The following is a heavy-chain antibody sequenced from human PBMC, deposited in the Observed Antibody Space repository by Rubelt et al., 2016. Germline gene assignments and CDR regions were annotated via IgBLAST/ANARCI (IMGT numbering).Heavy chain of an antibody. CDR1: GGSFSGYY. J-gene: IGHJ5*02. D-gene: IGHD6-13*01. Sequence: QVQLQQWGAGLLKPSETLSLTCAVYGGSFSGYYWSWIRQPPGKGLEWIGEINHSGSTNYNPSLKSRVTISVTTSKTQFSLKLSAVTTADTAVYYGARGLARAAAAPRRLWFDPWGQGTLVTVSS. CDR3: ARGLARAAAAPRRLWFDP. V-gene: IGHV4-34*01. CDR2: INHSGST.